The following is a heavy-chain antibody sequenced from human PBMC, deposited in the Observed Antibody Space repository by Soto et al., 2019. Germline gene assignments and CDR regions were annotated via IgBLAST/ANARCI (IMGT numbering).Heavy chain of an antibody. CDR1: GFTFSSYE. CDR3: AAPSSSSINDAFDI. Sequence: GGSLRLSCAASGFTFSSYEMNWVRQAPGKGLEWVSYISSSGSTIYYADSVKGRFTISRDNAKNSLYLQMNSLRAEDTAVYYCAAPSSSSINDAFDIWGQGTMVTVS. CDR2: ISSSGSTI. V-gene: IGHV3-48*03. J-gene: IGHJ3*02. D-gene: IGHD6-6*01.